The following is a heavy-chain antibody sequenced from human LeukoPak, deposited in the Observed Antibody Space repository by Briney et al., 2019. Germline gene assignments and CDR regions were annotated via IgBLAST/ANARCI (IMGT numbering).Heavy chain of an antibody. J-gene: IGHJ6*02. CDR3: ARGRVPAAILSGRYYYYGMDV. Sequence: GASVKVSCKASVYTFTSYDINWVGQATGQGLEWMGWLNPTSGNKGYSQKYQGRVTMTRNTYISTAYIEVSSLTSEDTAVYCGARGRVPAAILSGRYYYYGMDVWGQGATVTVSS. CDR2: LNPTSGNK. V-gene: IGHV1-8*01. D-gene: IGHD2-2*02. CDR1: VYTFTSYD.